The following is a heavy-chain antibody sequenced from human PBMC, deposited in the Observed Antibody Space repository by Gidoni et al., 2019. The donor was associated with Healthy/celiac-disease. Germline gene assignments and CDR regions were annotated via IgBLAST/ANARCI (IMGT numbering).Heavy chain of an antibody. V-gene: IGHV3-64D*08. CDR1: GFTFSSYA. J-gene: IGHJ4*02. D-gene: IGHD2-21*02. CDR2: ISSNGGST. CDR3: VISSVVVTAPLDY. Sequence: EVQLVESGGGLVQPGGSLRLSCSASGFTFSSYAMHWVRQAPGKGLEYVSAISSNGGSTYYADSVKGRFTISRDNSKNTLYLQMSSLRAEDTAVYYCVISSVVVTAPLDYWGQGTLVTVSS.